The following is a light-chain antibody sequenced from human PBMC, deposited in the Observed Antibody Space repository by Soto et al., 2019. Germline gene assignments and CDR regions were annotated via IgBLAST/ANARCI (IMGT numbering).Light chain of an antibody. V-gene: IGKV1-5*03. CDR3: QQYNSSYT. CDR1: QSSSSW. CDR2: KAS. J-gene: IGKJ5*01. Sequence: RVSQSSSSWSAWYQKKPGKAPKLLIYKASSLESGVPSRFSGSGSAKDSTLTISSLQPDDFVNYYCQQYNSSYTFGQGTRLEIK.